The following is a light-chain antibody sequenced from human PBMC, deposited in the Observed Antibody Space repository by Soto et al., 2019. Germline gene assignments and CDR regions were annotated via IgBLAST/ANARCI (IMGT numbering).Light chain of an antibody. CDR1: QSITIW. CDR3: QQYNSFSWT. Sequence: DIQMTQSPSTLSACVGDSVTITCRASQSITIWLAWYQQKPGKAPKLLIYDASSLEGGVPSRFSGSGSGTEFTLTISGLQPDDFATYYCQQYNSFSWTFGQGTKVDXK. CDR2: DAS. V-gene: IGKV1-5*01. J-gene: IGKJ1*01.